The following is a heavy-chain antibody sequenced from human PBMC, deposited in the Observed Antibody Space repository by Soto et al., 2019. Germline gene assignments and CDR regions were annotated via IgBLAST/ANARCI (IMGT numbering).Heavy chain of an antibody. CDR2: TYYRSKWYT. CDR1: GDSVSSNSAA. J-gene: IGHJ5*02. Sequence: SQTLSLTCAISGDSVSSNSAAWNWIRQSPSRGLEWLGRTYYRSKWYTDYAVSVKSRLTINPDTSKNQFSLQLNSVTPEDTAVYYCARDDPSVTLNINLFSWFAPWGQGTLVTVSS. V-gene: IGHV6-1*01. CDR3: ARDDPSVTLNINLFSWFAP. D-gene: IGHD2-15*01.